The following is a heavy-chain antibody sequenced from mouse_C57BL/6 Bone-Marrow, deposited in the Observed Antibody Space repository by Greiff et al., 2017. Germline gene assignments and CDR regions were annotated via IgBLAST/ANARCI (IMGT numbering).Heavy chain of an antibody. J-gene: IGHJ4*01. V-gene: IGHV1-18*01. D-gene: IGHD2-4*01. Sequence: VQLKESGPELVKPGASVKIPCKASGYTFTDYNMDWVKQSHGKSLEWIGDINPNNGGTIYNQKFKGKATLTVDTSSSPAYMELRSLTSEDTAVYDGAREGLHDYDGDYCAMDYWGQGTSVTVSS. CDR3: AREGLHDYDGDYCAMDY. CDR2: INPNNGGT. CDR1: GYTFTDYN.